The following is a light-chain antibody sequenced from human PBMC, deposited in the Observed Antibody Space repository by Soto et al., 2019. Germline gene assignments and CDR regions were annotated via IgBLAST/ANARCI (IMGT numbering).Light chain of an antibody. CDR2: LGS. V-gene: IGKV2-28*01. CDR3: MLALLTPRT. J-gene: IGKJ1*01. CDR1: QSLLHSNGYNY. Sequence: IAMRLTHNSLPVTPGETASISCGSSQSLLHSNGYNYLDWYLQKPGQSPQLLIYLGSNRASGVPDRFSGSGSGTDFTLKISRVEAEDVGVYYCMLALLTPRTFGQGGMVDIK.